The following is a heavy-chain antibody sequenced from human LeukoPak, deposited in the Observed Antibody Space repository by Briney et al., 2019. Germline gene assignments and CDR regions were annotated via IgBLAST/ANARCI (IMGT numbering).Heavy chain of an antibody. CDR2: IYSGGST. CDR1: GFTVSSNY. J-gene: IGHJ4*02. CDR3: ASDTILNDFWSGYDDY. D-gene: IGHD3-3*01. V-gene: IGHV3-66*02. Sequence: GSLRLSCAASGFTVSSNYMSWVRQAPGKGLEWVSVIYSGGSTYYADSVKGRFTISRDNSKNTLYLQMNSLRAEDTAVYYCASDTILNDFWSGYDDYLGQGTLVTVSS.